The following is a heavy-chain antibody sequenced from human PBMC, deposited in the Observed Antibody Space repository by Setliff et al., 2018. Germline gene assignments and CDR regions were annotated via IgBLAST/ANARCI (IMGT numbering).Heavy chain of an antibody. J-gene: IGHJ3*02. V-gene: IGHV3-11*06. CDR2: IDLNSTYI. CDR1: GFTFSDYY. D-gene: IGHD4-4*01. CDR3: TRPLIEMTTMGAFDI. Sequence: PGGSLRLSCAASGFTFSDYYMSWIRQAPGKGLEWVASIDLNSTYIFYADSVKGRFTVSRDNAKNSLYLHLTSLRAEDTALYYCTRPLIEMTTMGAFDIWGQGTMVTVSS.